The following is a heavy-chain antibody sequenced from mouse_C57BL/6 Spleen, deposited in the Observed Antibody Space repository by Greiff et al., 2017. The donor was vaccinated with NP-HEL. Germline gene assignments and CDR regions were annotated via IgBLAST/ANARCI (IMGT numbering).Heavy chain of an antibody. V-gene: IGHV2-2*01. D-gene: IGHD1-2*01. CDR2: IWSGGST. Sequence: QVQLQQSGPGLVQPSQSLSITCTVSGFSLTSYGVHWVRQSPGKGLEWLGVIWSGGSTDYNAAFISRLSISKDNSKSQVFFKMNSLQADDTAIYYCARNWDTTAYYFDYWGQGTTLTVSS. CDR3: ARNWDTTAYYFDY. CDR1: GFSLTSYG. J-gene: IGHJ2*01.